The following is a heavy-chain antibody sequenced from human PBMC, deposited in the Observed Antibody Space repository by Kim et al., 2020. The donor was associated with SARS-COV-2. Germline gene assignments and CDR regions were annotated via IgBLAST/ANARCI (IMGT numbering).Heavy chain of an antibody. V-gene: IGHV3-30*01. D-gene: IGHD3-10*01. J-gene: IGHJ4*02. Sequence: HYPDSVKVRFRISRDNSRNTLSLQMNSLRAEDTAIYYCVAGRGGSEVHNWGQGTLVTVSS. CDR3: VAGRGGSEVHN.